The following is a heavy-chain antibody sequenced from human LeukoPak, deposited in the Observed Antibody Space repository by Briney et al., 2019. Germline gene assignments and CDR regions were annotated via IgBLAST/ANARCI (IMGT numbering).Heavy chain of an antibody. CDR3: ARDEWSSGWPYYYYYYGMDV. CDR2: IYTSGST. CDR1: GGSISSYY. Sequence: PSDTLSLTCTVSGGSISSYYWSWIRQPAGKGLAWIGRIYTSGSTNYNPSLKSRVTMSGDTSKNQFSLKLSSVTAADTAVYYCARDEWSSGWPYYYYYYGMDVWGQGTTVTVSS. V-gene: IGHV4-4*07. J-gene: IGHJ6*02. D-gene: IGHD6-19*01.